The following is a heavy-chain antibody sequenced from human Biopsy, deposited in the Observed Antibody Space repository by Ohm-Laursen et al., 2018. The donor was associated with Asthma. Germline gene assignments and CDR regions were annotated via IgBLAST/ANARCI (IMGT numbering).Heavy chain of an antibody. CDR1: GFTFSSSA. CDR3: AKGLSAWRGGLDV. D-gene: IGHD2/OR15-2a*01. CDR2: ISGSGHST. Sequence: SLRLSCTASGFTFSSSAMSWVRQAPGQGLGWVSAISGSGHSTYYADSVKGRFTISRDNSKNTLYMQMNSLRAEDTAVYYCAKGLSAWRGGLDVWGQGTTVTVSS. V-gene: IGHV3-23*01. J-gene: IGHJ6*02.